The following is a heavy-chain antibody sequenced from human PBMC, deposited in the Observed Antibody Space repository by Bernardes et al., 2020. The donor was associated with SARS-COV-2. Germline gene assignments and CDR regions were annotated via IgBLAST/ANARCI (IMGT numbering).Heavy chain of an antibody. D-gene: IGHD4-17*01. CDR1: GFTFTNDG. J-gene: IGHJ1*01. Sequence: GGSLRLSCAAAGFTFTNDGMSWVRQAPGKGLEWVGRIKGKTDGGTKDYAAPVKGRFTISRDDTKNTMYLHMNSLKAEDPAVYYGATDLHDYGDLDGGGQGTLVAVS. V-gene: IGHV3-15*01. CDR2: IKGKTDGGTK. CDR3: ATDLHDYGDLDG.